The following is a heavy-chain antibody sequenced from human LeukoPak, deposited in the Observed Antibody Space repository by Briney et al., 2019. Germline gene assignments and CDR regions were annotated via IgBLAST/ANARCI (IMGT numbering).Heavy chain of an antibody. Sequence: SETLSLTCAVYGGSFSGYYWSWIRQPPGRGLEWIGEINHSGSTNYNPSLKSRVTISVDTSKNQFSLKLSSVTAADTAVYYCARNDYGGNLGAFDIWAKGQWSPSLQ. CDR1: GGSFSGYY. J-gene: IGHJ3*02. D-gene: IGHD4-23*01. CDR3: ARNDYGGNLGAFDI. V-gene: IGHV4-34*01. CDR2: INHSGST.